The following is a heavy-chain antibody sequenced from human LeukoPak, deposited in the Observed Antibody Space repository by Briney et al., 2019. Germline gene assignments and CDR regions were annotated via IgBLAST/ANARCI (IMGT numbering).Heavy chain of an antibody. CDR1: GYTFTGYY. Sequence: ASVKVSCKASGYTFTGYYMHWVRQAPGQGLEWMGWINPNSGGTNYAQKFQGRVTMTRDTSISTAYMELSRLRSDDTAVYYCARVPGYSSGPDYWGQGTLVTVSS. V-gene: IGHV1-2*02. D-gene: IGHD6-19*01. CDR2: INPNSGGT. J-gene: IGHJ4*02. CDR3: ARVPGYSSGPDY.